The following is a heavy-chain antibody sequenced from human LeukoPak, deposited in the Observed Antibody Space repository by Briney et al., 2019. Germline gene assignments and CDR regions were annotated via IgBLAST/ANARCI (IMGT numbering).Heavy chain of an antibody. CDR1: GSTLTNYP. D-gene: IGHD1-1*01. J-gene: IGHJ4*02. V-gene: IGHV3-48*02. CDR3: ARDQRHAFDS. CDR2: IRTSSEGANFA. Sequence: PGGSLRLSCTTPGSTLTNYPMNWVRQAPGKGLEWLSNIRTSSEGANFAIYADSVKGRVTFSRDDAKNTLYLYMYSLREGDTAVYYCARDQRHAFDSWGQGILVTVSS.